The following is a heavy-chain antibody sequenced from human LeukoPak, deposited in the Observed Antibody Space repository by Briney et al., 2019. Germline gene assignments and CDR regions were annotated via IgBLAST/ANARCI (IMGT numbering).Heavy chain of an antibody. CDR2: ISYDGSNK. J-gene: IGHJ6*02. CDR1: GFTFSSYG. D-gene: IGHD2-15*01. V-gene: IGHV3-30*03. Sequence: QSGRSLRLSCAASGFTFSSYGMHWIRQAPGKGLEWVAVISYDGSNKYYADSVKGRFTISRDNSKNTLYLQMNSLRAEDTAVYYCARRFNPGGYDNGMDVWGQGTTVTVSS. CDR3: ARRFNPGGYDNGMDV.